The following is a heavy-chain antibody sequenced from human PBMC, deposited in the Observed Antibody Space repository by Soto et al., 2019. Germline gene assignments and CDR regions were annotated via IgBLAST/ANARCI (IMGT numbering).Heavy chain of an antibody. Sequence: GGSLRLSCAASGFTFSSYSMNWVRQAPGKGLEWVSSISSSSSYIYYADSVKGRFTISRDNAKNSLYLQMNSLRAEDTAVYYCARDWLTADYYDSSGYYYIDAFDIWGQGTMVTVSS. D-gene: IGHD3-22*01. J-gene: IGHJ3*02. CDR2: ISSSSSYI. CDR3: ARDWLTADYYDSSGYYYIDAFDI. V-gene: IGHV3-21*01. CDR1: GFTFSSYS.